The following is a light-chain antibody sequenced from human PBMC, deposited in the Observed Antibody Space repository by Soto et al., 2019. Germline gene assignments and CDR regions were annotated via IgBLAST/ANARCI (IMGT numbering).Light chain of an antibody. CDR3: QHSYSTPIFT. J-gene: IGKJ3*01. CDR2: AAS. CDR1: QSISSY. V-gene: IGKV1-39*01. Sequence: DIQMTQSPSSLSASVGDRVTITCRASQSISSYLNWYQQKPGKAPKLLIYAASSLQIGVPSRFSGRGSGTDFTLTISSLQPEDFATYYCQHSYSTPIFTFVPGSKVDIK.